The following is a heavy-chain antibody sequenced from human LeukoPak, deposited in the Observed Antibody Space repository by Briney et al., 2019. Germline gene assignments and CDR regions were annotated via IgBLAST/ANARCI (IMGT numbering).Heavy chain of an antibody. J-gene: IGHJ4*02. Sequence: ASVKVSCKASGYTFTSYGISWVRQAPGQGLEWMGWISAYNGNTNYAQKFQGRVTMTRDTSISTAYMELSRLRSDDTAVYYCAREWVKVSYYDFWSGYERGFDYWGQGTLVTVSS. D-gene: IGHD3-3*01. CDR3: AREWVKVSYYDFWSGYERGFDY. CDR2: ISAYNGNT. V-gene: IGHV1-18*01. CDR1: GYTFTSYG.